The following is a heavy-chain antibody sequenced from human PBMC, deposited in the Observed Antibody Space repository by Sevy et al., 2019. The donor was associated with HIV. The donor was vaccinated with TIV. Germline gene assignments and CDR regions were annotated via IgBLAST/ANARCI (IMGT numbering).Heavy chain of an antibody. CDR1: GYTFTNYD. J-gene: IGHJ6*02. D-gene: IGHD1-26*01. CDR3: ARGPNSGRYRDYYYYYGMDV. Sequence: ASLKVSCKASGYTFTNYDINWVRQATGQGLEWMGWMSPNSGKTGYAQKFQGRVTMTRNTSISTAYMELSSLGSEDTAVYYCARGPNSGRYRDYYYYYGMDVWGQGTAVTVSS. V-gene: IGHV1-8*01. CDR2: MSPNSGKT.